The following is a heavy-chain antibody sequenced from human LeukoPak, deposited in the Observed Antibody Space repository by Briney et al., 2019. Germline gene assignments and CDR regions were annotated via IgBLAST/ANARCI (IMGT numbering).Heavy chain of an antibody. J-gene: IGHJ5*02. Sequence: ASVRVSCKASGYTFTRYGISWVRQAPGQGRERMGWITIYNGNTNYAQKLQGRVTMTTDTSTNTAYMDLRSLRSDDTAVYYCARAGKTYYYGTSVYYHWGQGTLVTVSS. D-gene: IGHD3-22*01. CDR3: ARAGKTYYYGTSVYYH. V-gene: IGHV1-18*01. CDR1: GYTFTRYG. CDR2: ITIYNGNT.